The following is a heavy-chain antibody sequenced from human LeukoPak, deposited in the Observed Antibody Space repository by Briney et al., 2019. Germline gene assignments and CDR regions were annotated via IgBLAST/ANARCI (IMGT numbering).Heavy chain of an antibody. CDR1: GFTVSSNY. J-gene: IGHJ4*02. CDR3: ARDTRTFDF. Sequence: GGSLRLSCAASGFTVSSNYMNWVRQAPGKGLEWAANIKQDGSEKYYVDSVKGRFTISRDNAKNSLFLQMNSLRAEGSAVYYCARDTRTFDFWGQGTLVTVSS. CDR2: IKQDGSEK. V-gene: IGHV3-7*01. D-gene: IGHD1-26*01.